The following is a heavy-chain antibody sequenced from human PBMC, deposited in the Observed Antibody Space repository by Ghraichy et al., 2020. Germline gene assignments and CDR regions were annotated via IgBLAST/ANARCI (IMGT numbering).Heavy chain of an antibody. Sequence: SGPTLVKPTQTLTLTCTFSGFSLSTRGVGVGWIRQPPGKALEWLALIYWDDDKRYSPSLKSRITITKDTSKNQVVLTVTNMDPLDTATYYCSHMRDYGDKLGYWGQGTLVTVPS. V-gene: IGHV2-5*02. J-gene: IGHJ4*02. CDR1: GFSLSTRGVG. CDR3: SHMRDYGDKLGY. CDR2: IYWDDDK. D-gene: IGHD4-23*01.